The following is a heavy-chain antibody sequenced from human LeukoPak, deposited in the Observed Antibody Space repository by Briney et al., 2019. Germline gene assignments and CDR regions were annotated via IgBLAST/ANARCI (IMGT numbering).Heavy chain of an antibody. D-gene: IGHD3-3*01. V-gene: IGHV4-34*01. J-gene: IGHJ5*02. CDR1: SGSFSDYY. CDR3: ARGSRDFWSGYYRNWFDP. Sequence: SETLSLTCAVYSGSFSDYYLSWIRHPPGKGLEWIGEINHSGSTNYNPSLKSRVTISVDTSNDQFSLKLSSVTAADTAVYHCARGSRDFWSGYYRNWFDPWGQGTLVTVSS. CDR2: INHSGST.